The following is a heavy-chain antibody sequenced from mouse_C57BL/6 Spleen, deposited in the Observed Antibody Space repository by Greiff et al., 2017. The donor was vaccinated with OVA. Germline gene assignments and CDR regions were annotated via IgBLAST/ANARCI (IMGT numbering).Heavy chain of an antibody. J-gene: IGHJ2*01. CDR3: ARGSRGSFDY. V-gene: IGHV1-7*01. Sequence: QVQLQQSGAELAKPGASVKLSCKASGYTFTSYWMHWVKQRPGQGLEWIGYINPSSGYTKYNQKFKDKATLTADKSSSTAYMQLSSLSSEDTAVYYCARGSRGSFDYWGQGTTLTVSS. CDR1: GYTFTSYW. CDR2: INPSSGYT. D-gene: IGHD3-2*02.